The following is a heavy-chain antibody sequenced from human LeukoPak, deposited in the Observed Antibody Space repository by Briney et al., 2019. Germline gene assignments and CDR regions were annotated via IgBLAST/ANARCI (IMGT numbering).Heavy chain of an antibody. CDR3: ARNLPSTGDFDY. J-gene: IGHJ4*02. Sequence: EASVKVSCKASGYTFTNYDVNWVRQATGQGFEWLGWMNHNSGDTGYTQKFQGRVSMTRIASISTAYMELSGLTAEDTAVYYCARNLPSTGDFDYWGQGTLVSVSS. V-gene: IGHV1-8*01. CDR2: MNHNSGDT. D-gene: IGHD7-27*01. CDR1: GYTFTNYD.